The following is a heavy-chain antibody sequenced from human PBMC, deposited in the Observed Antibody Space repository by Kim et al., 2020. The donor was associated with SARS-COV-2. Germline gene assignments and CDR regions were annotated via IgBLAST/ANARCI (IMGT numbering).Heavy chain of an antibody. J-gene: IGHJ4*02. Sequence: GGSLRLSCAASGFTFSRYAMHWVRQAPGKGLEYVSAISSNGGSTYYANSVKGRFTISRDNSKNTLYLQMSSLRAEDMAVYYCARSWDYWCQGTLVTVSS. V-gene: IGHV3-64*01. CDR3: ARSWDY. CDR1: GFTFSRYA. CDR2: ISSNGGST.